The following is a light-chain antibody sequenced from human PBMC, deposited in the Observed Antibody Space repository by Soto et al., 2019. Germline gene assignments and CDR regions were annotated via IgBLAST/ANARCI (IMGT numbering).Light chain of an antibody. CDR3: CSYASSTFLI. V-gene: IGLV2-23*01. Sequence: QSALTQPVSVSGSPGQSITISCTGTSNDVGRYNLVSWFLQHPGKAPKLIIYEGSQRPSGVSTRFSGSKSGNTASLTISGLQSEDEADYYCCSYASSTFLIFGGGTKLTVL. CDR1: SNDVGRYNL. J-gene: IGLJ2*01. CDR2: EGS.